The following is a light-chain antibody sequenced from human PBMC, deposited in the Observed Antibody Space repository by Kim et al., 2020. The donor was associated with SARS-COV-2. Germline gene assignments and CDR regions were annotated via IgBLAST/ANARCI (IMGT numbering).Light chain of an antibody. CDR1: NIGSES. V-gene: IGLV3-21*04. Sequence: SYELTQPPSVSLAPGETARITCGGDNIGSESVHWYQQKPGQAPVLVIYYNRDRPSGIPERFSGSNSGNTATLTISRVEAGDEADYYCQVWDNSGDHWVFGGGTKLTVL. CDR2: YNR. J-gene: IGLJ3*02. CDR3: QVWDNSGDHWV.